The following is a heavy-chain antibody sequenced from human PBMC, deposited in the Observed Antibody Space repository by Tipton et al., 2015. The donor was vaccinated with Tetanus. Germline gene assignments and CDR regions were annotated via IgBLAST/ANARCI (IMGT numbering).Heavy chain of an antibody. CDR2: IYTSGST. CDR1: GGSISSYY. CDR3: ARYGRLPKTDPFDT. Sequence: TLSLTCTVSGGSISSYYWSWIRQPAGKGLEWIGRIYTSGSTNYNPSLKSRVTTSVDTSKNQFSLRLNSVTSADTAVYFCARYGRLPKTDPFDTWGQGTMVTVSS. J-gene: IGHJ3*02. D-gene: IGHD1-26*01. V-gene: IGHV4-4*07.